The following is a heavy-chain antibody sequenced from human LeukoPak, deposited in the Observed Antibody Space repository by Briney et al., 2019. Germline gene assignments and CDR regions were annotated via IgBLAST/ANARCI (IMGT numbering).Heavy chain of an antibody. Sequence: GGSLRLSCAASGFTFSSYWMSWVRQAPGKGLEWVANIKQDGSEKYYVDSVKGRFTISRDNAKNSLYLQMNSLRAEDTAVYYCARRHDFWSGYINWFDPWGQGTLVTVSS. J-gene: IGHJ5*02. D-gene: IGHD3-3*01. CDR3: ARRHDFWSGYINWFDP. CDR1: GFTFSSYW. CDR2: IKQDGSEK. V-gene: IGHV3-7*01.